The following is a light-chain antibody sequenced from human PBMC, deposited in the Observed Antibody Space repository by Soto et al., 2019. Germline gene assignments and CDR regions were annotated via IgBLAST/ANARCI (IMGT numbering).Light chain of an antibody. CDR1: QRVISK. CDR2: GAS. Sequence: EIVMTQSPATLSVFPGERATLSCRASQRVISKLAWYQQKPGQAPRLLIYGASTRATGIPARFSGSWSGTEFTLTISSLQSEDFAVYYCQQYNYWPPITFGQGTRLE. CDR3: QQYNYWPPIT. V-gene: IGKV3-15*01. J-gene: IGKJ5*01.